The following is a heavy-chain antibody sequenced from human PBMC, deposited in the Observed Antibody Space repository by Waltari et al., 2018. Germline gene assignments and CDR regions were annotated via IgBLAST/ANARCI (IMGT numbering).Heavy chain of an antibody. CDR2: IYYSGST. CDR3: ARSLYYYDSSGYYYFHAFDI. V-gene: IGHV4-39*01. CDR1: GGSISSSSYY. D-gene: IGHD3-22*01. J-gene: IGHJ3*02. Sequence: QLQLQESGPGLVKPSETLSLTCTVSGGSISSSSYYWGWIRQPPGKGLEWIGSIYYSGSTYYNPSLKSRVTISVDTSKNQFSLKLSSVTAADTAVYYCARSLYYYDSSGYYYFHAFDIWCQGTMVTVSS.